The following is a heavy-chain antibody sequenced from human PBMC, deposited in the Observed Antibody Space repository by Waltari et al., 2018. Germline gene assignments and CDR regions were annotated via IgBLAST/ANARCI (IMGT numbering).Heavy chain of an antibody. D-gene: IGHD3-22*01. CDR3: AEEAAYDSSGYGDY. V-gene: IGHV3-23*01. CDR2: ISGSGGST. Sequence: EVQLLESGGGLVQPGVSLRLFCAAFGFTFSSYAINCVRQAPGKGLELVSAISGSGGSTYYADAVKGRFTISRDNSKNTLYLQMNSLRAEDTAVYYCAEEAAYDSSGYGDYWGQGTLVTVSS. J-gene: IGHJ4*02. CDR1: GFTFSSYA.